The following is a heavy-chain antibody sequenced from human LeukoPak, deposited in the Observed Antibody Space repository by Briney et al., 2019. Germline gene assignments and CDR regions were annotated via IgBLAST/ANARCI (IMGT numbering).Heavy chain of an antibody. CDR3: ARCPRTRIVVVPAAMSWFDP. V-gene: IGHV1-18*04. CDR1: GYTFTGYY. D-gene: IGHD2-2*01. CDR2: ISAYNGNT. Sequence: GASVKVSCKASGYTFTGYYMHWVRQAPGQGLEWMGWISAYNGNTNYAQKFQGRVTMTADTSTTTAYMELRSLRSDDTAVYYCARCPRTRIVVVPAAMSWFDPWGQGTLVTVSS. J-gene: IGHJ5*02.